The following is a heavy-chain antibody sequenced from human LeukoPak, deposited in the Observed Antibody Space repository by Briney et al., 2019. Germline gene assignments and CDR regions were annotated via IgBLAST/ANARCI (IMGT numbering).Heavy chain of an antibody. Sequence: SETLSLTCTVSGGSVSSYYWIWIGQPPGKGREGRGYIYYRGSTNYNPSLKSRVTISVATSKNQFSLKLSSVTAADTAVYYCARVGTYGSGSYLSWLDYWGQGTLVTVSS. J-gene: IGHJ4*02. V-gene: IGHV4-59*02. CDR3: ARVGTYGSGSYLSWLDY. D-gene: IGHD3-10*01. CDR2: IYYRGST. CDR1: GGSVSSYY.